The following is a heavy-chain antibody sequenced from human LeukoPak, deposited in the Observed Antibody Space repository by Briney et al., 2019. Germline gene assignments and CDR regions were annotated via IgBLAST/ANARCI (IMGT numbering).Heavy chain of an antibody. V-gene: IGHV1-18*01. CDR2: ISPYNGNT. CDR3: ARDSSSAYEKCDY. Sequence: GASVKVSCKASGYTFTSYGISWVRQAPGQGLEWMGWISPYNGNTNYAQKLQGRVTMTTDTSTSTVYMEVRGLRSDDTAVYYCARDSSSAYEKCDYRGQGTLVTVSS. CDR1: GYTFTSYG. J-gene: IGHJ4*02. D-gene: IGHD3-22*01.